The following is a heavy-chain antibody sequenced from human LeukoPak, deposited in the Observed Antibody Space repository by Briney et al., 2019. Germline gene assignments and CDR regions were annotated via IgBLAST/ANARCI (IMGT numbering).Heavy chain of an antibody. Sequence: GGTLRLSCAASGFTFSSYGMSWVRQAPGKGLEWVSGISGSGGSTYYADSVKGRFTISRDNSKNTLYLQMNSLRAEDTAVYYCAKEYSGTFSPFPSYFDCWGQGTLVTVSS. D-gene: IGHD1-26*01. CDR3: AKEYSGTFSPFPSYFDC. CDR1: GFTFSSYG. CDR2: ISGSGGST. V-gene: IGHV3-23*01. J-gene: IGHJ4*02.